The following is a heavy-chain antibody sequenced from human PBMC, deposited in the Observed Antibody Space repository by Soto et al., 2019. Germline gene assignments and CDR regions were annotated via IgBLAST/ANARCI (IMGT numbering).Heavy chain of an antibody. D-gene: IGHD4-17*01. J-gene: IGHJ4*02. CDR3: ARHVNGDALDY. CDR2: IYYSGST. Sequence: SETLSLTCSVSGGSISSGTHYWGWVRQPPGKGLEWIGSIYYSGSTYYNPSLKSRVTISVDTSKNQFSLKLSSVTAANTAVYYCARHVNGDALDYWGQGTLVTVSS. CDR1: GGSISSGTHY. V-gene: IGHV4-39*01.